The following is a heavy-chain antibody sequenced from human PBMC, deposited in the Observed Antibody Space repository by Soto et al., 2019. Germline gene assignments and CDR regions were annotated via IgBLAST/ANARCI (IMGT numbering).Heavy chain of an antibody. CDR2: ISSGSSET. CDR1: GFTFSHVS. CDR3: PRVAY. V-gene: IGHV3-21*01. Sequence: LSLSFEASGFTFSHVSMNCVRHVPGKGMEWVASISSGSSETWYADSVKGRFIISRDTAQNSLFLQMTTMSPEDTAMYYCPRVAYWGPGTQVTVSS. J-gene: IGHJ4*02.